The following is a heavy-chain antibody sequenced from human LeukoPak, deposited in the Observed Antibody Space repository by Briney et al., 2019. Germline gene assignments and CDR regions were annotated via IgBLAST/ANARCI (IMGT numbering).Heavy chain of an antibody. CDR1: GGTFSSYA. Sequence: ASVKVSCKASGGTFSSYAISWVRQAPGQGLEWMGGIIPIFGTANHAQKFQGRVTITADKSTSTAYMELSSLRSEDTAVYYCASYYYGSGSYYYYFDYWGQGTLVTVSS. D-gene: IGHD3-10*01. CDR3: ASYYYGSGSYYYYFDY. J-gene: IGHJ4*02. V-gene: IGHV1-69*06. CDR2: IIPIFGTA.